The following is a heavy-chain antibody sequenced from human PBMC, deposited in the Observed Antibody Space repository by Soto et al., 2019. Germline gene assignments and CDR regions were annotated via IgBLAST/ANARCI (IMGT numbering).Heavy chain of an antibody. CDR2: ISAYNGNT. J-gene: IGHJ6*02. CDR1: GYTFTSYG. V-gene: IGHV1-18*01. D-gene: IGHD3-3*01. Sequence: VASVKVSCKASGYTFTSYGISWVRQAPGQGLEWMGWISAYNGNTNYAQKLQGRVTMTTDTSTSTAYMELRSLRSDDTAVYYCARDLRFLEWYPTYYYGMDVLGQGTTVTVSS. CDR3: ARDLRFLEWYPTYYYGMDV.